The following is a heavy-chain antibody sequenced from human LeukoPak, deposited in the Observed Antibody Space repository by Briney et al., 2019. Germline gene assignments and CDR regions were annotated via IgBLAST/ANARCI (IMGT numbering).Heavy chain of an antibody. V-gene: IGHV1-8*01. J-gene: IGHJ6*02. CDR3: ARTIPRTYYYGMDV. CDR1: GYTFTSYD. CDR2: MNPNSGNT. Sequence: ASVKVSCKASGYTFTSYDINWVRQATGQGLEWMGWMNPNSGNTGYAQKFQGRVTMTRNTSISTAYMELSSLRSEDTAVYYCARTIPRTYYYGMDVWGQGTTVTVSS.